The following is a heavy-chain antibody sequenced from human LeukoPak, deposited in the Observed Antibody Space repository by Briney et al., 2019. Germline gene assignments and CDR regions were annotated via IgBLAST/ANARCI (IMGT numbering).Heavy chain of an antibody. CDR1: GFTFDEYV. J-gene: IGHJ4*02. CDR3: AALDPGAARVDY. V-gene: IGHV3-30*02. D-gene: IGHD6-6*01. Sequence: GSLRLSCAASGFTFDEYVMHWVRQAPGKGPEWVAFIRYDGSNKYYADSVKGRFTISRDNSKNTLYLQMNSLRAEDTAVYYCAALDPGAARVDYWGQGTLVTVSS. CDR2: IRYDGSNK.